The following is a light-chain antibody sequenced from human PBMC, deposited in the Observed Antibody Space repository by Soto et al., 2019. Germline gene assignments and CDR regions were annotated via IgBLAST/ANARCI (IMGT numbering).Light chain of an antibody. CDR1: QSISSW. CDR3: QQYDLYPWT. CDR2: KAS. J-gene: IGKJ1*01. Sequence: DIQMTQSPSTLSASVGDRVTITCRASQSISSWLAWYQQKPGKAPKLLFYKASSLETGVPSRFSGSGSGTEFPLTISSLQPDDFATYYCQQYDLYPWTFGQGTKVEI. V-gene: IGKV1-5*03.